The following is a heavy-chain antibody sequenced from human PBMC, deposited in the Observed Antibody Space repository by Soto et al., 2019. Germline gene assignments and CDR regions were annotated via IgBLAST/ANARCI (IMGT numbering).Heavy chain of an antibody. J-gene: IGHJ4*02. V-gene: IGHV3-23*01. Sequence: XGSLTLSCTASGCTFSSYAMSWVRQAPGKGLEWVSAISGSGGSTYYADSVKGRFTISRDNSKNTLYLQMNSLRAEDTAVYYCAKSGEMATIHFDYWGQGPLVTVS. CDR2: ISGSGGST. CDR1: GCTFSSYA. D-gene: IGHD5-12*01. CDR3: AKSGEMATIHFDY.